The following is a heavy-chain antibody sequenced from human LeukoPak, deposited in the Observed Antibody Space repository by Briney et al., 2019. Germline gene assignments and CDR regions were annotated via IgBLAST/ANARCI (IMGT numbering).Heavy chain of an antibody. CDR1: GFTFSDYS. D-gene: IGHD2-15*01. Sequence: TGGSLRLSCAASGFTFSDYSMTWVRQTPGRGLEWVSIIGRGGGYIHYADSVKGRFTISRDNAKNSLYLQMNSLRAEDTAVYYCARRPDCRGPGCYGMDVWGQGTTVTVSS. CDR3: ARRPDCRGPGCYGMDV. V-gene: IGHV3-21*01. CDR2: IGRGGGYI. J-gene: IGHJ6*02.